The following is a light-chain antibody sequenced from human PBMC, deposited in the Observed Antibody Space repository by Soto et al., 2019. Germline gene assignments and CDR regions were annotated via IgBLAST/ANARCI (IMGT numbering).Light chain of an antibody. CDR3: QQYDNWPPRWT. CDR1: QSVSTN. V-gene: IGKV3-15*01. J-gene: IGKJ1*01. Sequence: EIVMTQSPATLSVSPGERATLSCRASQSVSTNVAWYQQKPGQAPRLLIHGASTRATGIPARFSGSGSGTEFTFTITSLQSEDFALYYCQQYDNWPPRWTFGQGTKVEIK. CDR2: GAS.